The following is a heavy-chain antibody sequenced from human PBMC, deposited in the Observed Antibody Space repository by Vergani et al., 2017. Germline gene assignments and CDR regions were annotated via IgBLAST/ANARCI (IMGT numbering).Heavy chain of an antibody. CDR3: ARSQIYYGAGSLDY. CDR1: GASVNSYY. V-gene: IGHV4-59*02. CDR2: VSFRGDT. Sequence: QVKLQESGPGLVKPSETLSLTCTVSGASVNSYYWSWIRQPPGKGLEWMGYVSFRGDTLYDPSVKGRMTISLNTSSNQFSLYLTSVTAADTAVYYCARSQIYYGAGSLDYWGQGTLVTVSS. D-gene: IGHD3-10*01. J-gene: IGHJ4*02.